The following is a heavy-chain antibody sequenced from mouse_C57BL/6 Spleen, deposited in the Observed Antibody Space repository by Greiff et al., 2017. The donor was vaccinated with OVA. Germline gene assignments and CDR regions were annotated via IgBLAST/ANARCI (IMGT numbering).Heavy chain of an antibody. CDR1: GFSLTSYG. CDR2: IWRGGST. Sequence: QVQLKESGPGLVQPSQSLSITCTVSGFSLTSYGVHWVRQSPGKGLEWLGVIWRGGSTDYNEAFMSRLSITKDNYKSRVFFKMNSLQSDDTAIYFCAKTHRDYYAMGYWCQGTSVTVSS. V-gene: IGHV2-5*01. J-gene: IGHJ4*01. CDR3: AKTHRDYYAMGY.